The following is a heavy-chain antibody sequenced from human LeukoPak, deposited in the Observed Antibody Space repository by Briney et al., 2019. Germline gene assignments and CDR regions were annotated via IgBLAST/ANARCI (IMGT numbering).Heavy chain of an antibody. J-gene: IGHJ4*02. D-gene: IGHD3-9*01. Sequence: GGSLRLSCTASGFAYSGSSMHWVRQAPGKGLEWVSVIYSGGSTHYADSVKGRFTISRDNSKNTLYLQMNSLRAEDTAVYYCARDRLHYDSLTGYPADWGQGTLVTVSS. CDR3: ARDRLHYDSLTGYPAD. CDR2: IYSGGST. V-gene: IGHV3-66*01. CDR1: GFAYSGSS.